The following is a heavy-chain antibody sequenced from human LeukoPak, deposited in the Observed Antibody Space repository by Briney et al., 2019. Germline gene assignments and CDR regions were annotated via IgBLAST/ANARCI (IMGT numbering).Heavy chain of an antibody. J-gene: IGHJ4*02. V-gene: IGHV4-39*02. CDR1: GDSINSGSYH. CDR3: ARDGSH. D-gene: IGHD2-2*03. CDR2: IQHSGNT. Sequence: SETLSLTCTVSGDSINSGSYHWGWIRQPPGKGLEWIGSIQHSGNTYYNPSFKSRLTISVDTSKNQFSLKLNSVTAADTAVYYCARDGSHWGQGTLVTVSS.